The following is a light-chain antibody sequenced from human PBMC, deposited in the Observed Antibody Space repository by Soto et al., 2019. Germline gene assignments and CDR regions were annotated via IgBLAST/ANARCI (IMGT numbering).Light chain of an antibody. J-gene: IGLJ1*01. CDR2: SDN. V-gene: IGLV1-40*01. Sequence: QSVLTQPPSVSGAPGHRVTICCTGSSSNIGAGYVVHWYQQLPGAAPKHLSFSDNNRFYGVPDRFSGSRSGTSASLDITGLQAEDEADYYCQSYDNNSGYVFGTGPQVT. CDR3: QSYDNNSGYV. CDR1: SSNIGAGYV.